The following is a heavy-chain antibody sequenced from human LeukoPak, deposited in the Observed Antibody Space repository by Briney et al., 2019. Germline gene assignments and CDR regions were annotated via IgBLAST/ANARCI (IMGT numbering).Heavy chain of an antibody. CDR3: ARDTYAGSYFPLPY. J-gene: IGHJ4*02. V-gene: IGHV1-2*02. CDR2: LSPKSGAT. Sequence: GASVTVSCKASGYTFSGYYIHWVRQAPGQGLEWMGWLSPKSGATKYAQKFQGRVTLTRDLSLSTAYMELNSLTSDDTAVYYCARDTYAGSYFPLPYWGQGALVTVSS. D-gene: IGHD1-26*01. CDR1: GYTFSGYY.